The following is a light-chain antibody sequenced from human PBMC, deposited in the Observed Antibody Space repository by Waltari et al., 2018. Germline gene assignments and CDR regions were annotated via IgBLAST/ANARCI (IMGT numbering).Light chain of an antibody. CDR3: ASWDDDMHGYA. CDR2: RND. J-gene: IGLJ1*01. Sequence: SSELTQGPDVSVALGQTVKITCRGDSLRTSYASWYQVKPGQAPKLVIDRNDERPSGVPDRFSGSRSGTSASLAISGLHSEDEADYYCASWDDDMHGYAFGTGTKVTVL. CDR1: SLRTSY. V-gene: IGLV3-19*01.